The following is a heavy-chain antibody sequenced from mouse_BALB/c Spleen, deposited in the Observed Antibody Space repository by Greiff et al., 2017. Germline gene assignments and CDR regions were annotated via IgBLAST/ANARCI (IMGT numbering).Heavy chain of an antibody. J-gene: IGHJ3*01. CDR2: ISDGGSYT. CDR3: ARARGRGFAY. V-gene: IGHV5-4*02. D-gene: IGHD3-3*01. CDR1: GFTFSDYY. Sequence: EVMLVESGGGLVKPGGSLKLSCAASGFTFSDYYMYWVRQTPEKRLEWVATISDGGSYTYYPDSVKGRFTISRDNAKNNLYLQMSSLKSEDTAMYYCARARGRGFAYWGQGTLVTVSA.